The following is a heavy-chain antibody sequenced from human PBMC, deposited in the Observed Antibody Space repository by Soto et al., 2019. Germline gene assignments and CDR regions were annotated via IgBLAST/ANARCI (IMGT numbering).Heavy chain of an antibody. J-gene: IGHJ4*02. V-gene: IGHV3-15*07. CDR2: SESRTDGGAI. D-gene: IGHD3-22*01. CDR1: GAASGFRFINAW. CDR3: TTGGSSGEFDY. Sequence: EVQLVDSGGGFVKPGESLTLSCTASGAASGFRFINAWMNWVRQAPGKGLEWVGCSESRTDGGAIDYAAPVKGRFTISRDDSKNTVYLHMNSLKTEDTGVYYCTTGGSSGEFDYWGQGTLVTVSS.